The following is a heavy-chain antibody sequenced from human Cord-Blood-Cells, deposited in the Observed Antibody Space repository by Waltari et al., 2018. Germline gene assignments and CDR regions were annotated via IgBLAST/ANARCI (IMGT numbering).Heavy chain of an antibody. CDR3: ARHVGYSNWFDP. V-gene: IGHV4-39*01. D-gene: IGHD4-4*01. CDR2: IYYSGST. CDR1: GGSISSSSYY. J-gene: IGHJ5*02. Sequence: QLQLQESGPGLVKPSETLSLTCTVSGGSISSSSYYWGWIRQPPGKGLEWIGSIYYSGSTYYNPSLKSRVTISVDTSKNQFSLKLSSVTAADTAVYYCARHVGYSNWFDPWGQGTLVTVSS.